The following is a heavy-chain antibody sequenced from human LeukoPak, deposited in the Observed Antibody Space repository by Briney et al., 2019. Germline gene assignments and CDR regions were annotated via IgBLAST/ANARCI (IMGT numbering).Heavy chain of an antibody. CDR2: ISWNSGSI. D-gene: IGHD3-10*01. CDR1: RFTFDDYA. Sequence: GGSLRLSCAASRFTFDDYAMHWVRQAPGKGLEWVSGISWNSGSIGYADSVKGRFTISRDNTKNSLYLQMNSLRDEDTAMYYCTRDRARAGGEILDYWGQGTLVTVSS. CDR3: TRDRARAGGEILDY. V-gene: IGHV3-9*01. J-gene: IGHJ4*02.